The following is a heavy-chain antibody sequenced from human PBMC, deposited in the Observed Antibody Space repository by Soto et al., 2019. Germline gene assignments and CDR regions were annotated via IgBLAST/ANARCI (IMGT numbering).Heavy chain of an antibody. Sequence: PSETLSLTCTVSGGSISSGDYYWSWIRQPPGKGLEWIGYIYYSGSTYYNPSLKSRVTISVDTSKNQFSLKLSSVTAADTAVYYCAREGAAQYQLLFGGGQNWFDPWGQGTLVTVSS. J-gene: IGHJ5*02. D-gene: IGHD2-2*01. CDR2: IYYSGST. CDR3: AREGAAQYQLLFGGGQNWFDP. CDR1: GGSISSGDYY. V-gene: IGHV4-30-4*01.